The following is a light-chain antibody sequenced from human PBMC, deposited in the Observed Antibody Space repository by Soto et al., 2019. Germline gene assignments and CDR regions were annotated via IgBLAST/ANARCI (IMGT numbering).Light chain of an antibody. Sequence: DRVMTQSPATLSVSPGETATLSCRASQSVRSNLAWYQQKPGQAPRLLIYGTSTRATGIPARFSGSGSGTEFTLNISSLQSEDFAIFHCQQYNNWPVTFGGGTKVEIK. CDR3: QQYNNWPVT. CDR2: GTS. CDR1: QSVRSN. V-gene: IGKV3-15*01. J-gene: IGKJ4*01.